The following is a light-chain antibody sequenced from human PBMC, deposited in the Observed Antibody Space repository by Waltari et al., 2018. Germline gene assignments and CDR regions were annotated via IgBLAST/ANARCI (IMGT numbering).Light chain of an antibody. Sequence: IQLTQSPSSLSASVGARVIITCRASQGISNYLDWYQQKPGKAPKLLIYAASTLQSGVPSRFSGSGSGTDFTLTISSLQPEDFATYYCQQLNSYQWTFGQGTKVEIK. CDR2: AAS. J-gene: IGKJ1*01. V-gene: IGKV1-9*01. CDR3: QQLNSYQWT. CDR1: QGISNY.